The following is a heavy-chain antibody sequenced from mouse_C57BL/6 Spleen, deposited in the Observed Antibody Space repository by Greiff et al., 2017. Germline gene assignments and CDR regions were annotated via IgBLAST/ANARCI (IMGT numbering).Heavy chain of an antibody. J-gene: IGHJ3*01. Sequence: VQLKQSGPELVKPGASVKISCKASGYSFTDYNMNWVKQSNGKSLEWIGVINPNYGTTSYNQKFKGKATLTVDQSSSTAYMQLNSLTSEASAVYYCARNYYGSSYWFAYWGQGTLVTVSA. CDR3: ARNYYGSSYWFAY. CDR1: GYSFTDYN. D-gene: IGHD1-1*01. V-gene: IGHV1-39*01. CDR2: INPNYGTT.